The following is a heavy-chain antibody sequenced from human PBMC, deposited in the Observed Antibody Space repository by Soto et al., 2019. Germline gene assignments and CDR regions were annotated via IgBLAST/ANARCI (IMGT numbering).Heavy chain of an antibody. V-gene: IGHV4-34*01. D-gene: IGHD3-22*01. Sequence: QVQLQQWGAGLLKPSETLSLTCAVYGGSFSGYYLSWIRQPPGKGLEWIGEINHSVSTNYNPYLKSRVTIAVDTSKNQFSLQLSSVTAADTAVYYCARGTYYYDSSGSNWFDPWGQGTLVTVSS. CDR2: INHSVST. CDR3: ARGTYYYDSSGSNWFDP. J-gene: IGHJ5*02. CDR1: GGSFSGYY.